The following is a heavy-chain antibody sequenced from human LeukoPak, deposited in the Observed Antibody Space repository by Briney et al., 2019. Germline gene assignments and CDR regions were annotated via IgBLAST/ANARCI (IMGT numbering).Heavy chain of an antibody. V-gene: IGHV3-23*01. Sequence: GGSLRLSCAASGFTFSSYAMSWVRQAPGKGLDWVSAISDSGGSTYYADSVKGRFTISRDNAKNSLYLQMNSLRAEDTALYYCAKDKSSGSYYGNLADWGQGTLVTVSS. CDR2: ISDSGGST. D-gene: IGHD1-26*01. CDR3: AKDKSSGSYYGNLAD. CDR1: GFTFSSYA. J-gene: IGHJ4*02.